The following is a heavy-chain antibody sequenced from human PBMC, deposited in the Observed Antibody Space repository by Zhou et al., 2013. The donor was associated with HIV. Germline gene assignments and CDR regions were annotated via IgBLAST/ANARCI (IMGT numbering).Heavy chain of an antibody. CDR2: INPNSGGT. D-gene: IGHD3-16*01. CDR1: GYTFTGYY. CDR3: ARRWGAAHYYDHTMEV. V-gene: IGHV1-2*02. J-gene: IGHJ6*02. Sequence: QVQLVQSGAEVKKPGASVKVSCKASGYTFTGYYMHWVRQAPGQGLEWMGWINPNSGGTNYAQKFQGRVTMTRDTSISTAYMELNRLRSDDTAVFYXARRWGAAHYYDHTMEVVGPGDHGHRLL.